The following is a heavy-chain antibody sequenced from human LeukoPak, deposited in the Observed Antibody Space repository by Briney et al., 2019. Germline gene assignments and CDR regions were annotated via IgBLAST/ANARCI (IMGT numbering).Heavy chain of an antibody. D-gene: IGHD2-15*01. CDR2: ISAYNGNT. CDR3: ARDPKAFKEGYCSGGSCAIDY. V-gene: IGHV1-18*04. Sequence: EASVKVSCKASGYTFTGYYMHWVRQAPGQGLEWMGWISAYNGNTNYAQKLQGRVTMTTDTSTSTAYMELRSLRSDDTAVYYCARDPKAFKEGYCSGGSCAIDYWGQGTLVTVSS. J-gene: IGHJ4*02. CDR1: GYTFTGYY.